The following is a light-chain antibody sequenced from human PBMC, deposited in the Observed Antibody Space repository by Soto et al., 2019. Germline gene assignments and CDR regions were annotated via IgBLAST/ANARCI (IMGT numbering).Light chain of an antibody. CDR2: WGS. Sequence: TQSPATLSVSLGEEVSLSCRASQGVGPNLAWYQQRPGQAPRLLIHWGSTRANGVPARFRGSGRGTDFTLTISNLQSEDLAVYYCQQYGSSPLTFGPGTKVDIK. J-gene: IGKJ3*01. CDR3: QQYGSSPLT. V-gene: IGKV3-15*01. CDR1: QGVGPN.